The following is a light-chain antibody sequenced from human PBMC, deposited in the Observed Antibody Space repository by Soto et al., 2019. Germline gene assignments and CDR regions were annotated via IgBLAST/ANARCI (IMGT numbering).Light chain of an antibody. V-gene: IGKV3-11*01. Sequence: EVVLTQSPATLSLSPGERATLSCWASQTVSIYLAWYQQKPGQAPRLLIYDASNRATGIPARFSGSGSGADSTLTISSLEPEDFAVYYCQQRRSWPPITFGQGTRLEIK. CDR3: QQRRSWPPIT. CDR1: QTVSIY. J-gene: IGKJ5*01. CDR2: DAS.